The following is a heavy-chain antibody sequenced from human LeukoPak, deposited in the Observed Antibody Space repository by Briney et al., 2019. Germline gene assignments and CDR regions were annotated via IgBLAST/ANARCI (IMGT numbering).Heavy chain of an antibody. CDR3: ARQGQFGEFSAFDV. Sequence: PSQTLSLTCTVSGGPISSGGYYWRWIRQPPGKGLEWIGYIYYSGKVNYNPSLKSRVTISVDTSKNQFSLKLSSVTAADTAVYYCARQGQFGEFSAFDVWGQGTMVTVSS. CDR1: GGPISSGGYY. D-gene: IGHD3-10*01. CDR2: IYYSGKV. V-gene: IGHV4-61*08. J-gene: IGHJ3*01.